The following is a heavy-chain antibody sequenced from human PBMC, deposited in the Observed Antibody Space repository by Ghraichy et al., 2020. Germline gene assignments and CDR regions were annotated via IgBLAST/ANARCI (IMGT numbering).Heavy chain of an antibody. CDR2: VHSDGSRI. V-gene: IGHV3-74*01. CDR1: GFSFSSYL. D-gene: IGHD6-19*01. Sequence: GESLNISCVASGFSFSSYLIHWVRQAPGKGLVWVSRVHSDGSRIGYADSVKGRFTISRDNAKNTVYLQMNSLTAEDTALYYCARDGLYGGVWYYAFDFWGQGTMVTVSS. CDR3: ARDGLYGGVWYYAFDF. J-gene: IGHJ3*01.